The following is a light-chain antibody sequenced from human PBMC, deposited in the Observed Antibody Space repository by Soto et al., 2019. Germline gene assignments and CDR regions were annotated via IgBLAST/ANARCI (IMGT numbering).Light chain of an antibody. J-gene: IGKJ3*01. Sequence: EVLMTQSPDTLYVSPGERVTLSCRASQSVSDNLAWYQQKPGQGPRLLVYRASTRTLGIPARFSGSESGTEFTLTISSLQSEDFAVYYCQQYSNWPPFTFGPGTKVDIK. V-gene: IGKV3-15*01. CDR1: QSVSDN. CDR2: RAS. CDR3: QQYSNWPPFT.